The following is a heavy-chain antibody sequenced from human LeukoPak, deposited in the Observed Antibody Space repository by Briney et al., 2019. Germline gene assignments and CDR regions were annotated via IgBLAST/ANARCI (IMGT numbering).Heavy chain of an antibody. J-gene: IGHJ5*02. Sequence: PGGSLRLSCVASRFTVSSNYMSWVRQAPGKGLEWVSVIYSGGSTYYADSVKGRFTISRDNSKNTLYLQMNSLRAEDTAVYYCARGECSGGSCYPFDPWGQGTLVTVSS. D-gene: IGHD2-15*01. V-gene: IGHV3-66*01. CDR2: IYSGGST. CDR1: RFTVSSNY. CDR3: ARGECSGGSCYPFDP.